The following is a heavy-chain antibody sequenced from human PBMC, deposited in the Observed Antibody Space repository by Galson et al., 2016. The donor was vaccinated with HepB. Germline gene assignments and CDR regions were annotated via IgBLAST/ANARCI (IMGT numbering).Heavy chain of an antibody. Sequence: SVRVSWGAYGGTFSTSAIIWVRQAPGQGLEWMGGIIPIFSVANYAQKFQDRVTITADKSTSTAYMELSGLRSEDTAVYYCARPSSSGWYYFDYWGQGTLVTVSS. CDR2: IIPIFSVA. CDR3: ARPSSSGWYYFDY. CDR1: GGTFSTSA. J-gene: IGHJ4*02. D-gene: IGHD6-19*01. V-gene: IGHV1-69*17.